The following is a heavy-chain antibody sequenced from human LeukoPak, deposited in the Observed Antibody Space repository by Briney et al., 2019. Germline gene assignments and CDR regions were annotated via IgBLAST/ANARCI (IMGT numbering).Heavy chain of an antibody. Sequence: TSETLSLTCTVSGGSITSTSYYWAWIRQPPGKGLVWIGSIYYSRSTYYTPSLKSRVTISVETSKNKFSLKVSSVTAADTAVYYCARQTWIELWHFDYWGQGALVTVSS. CDR2: IYYSRST. CDR3: ARQTWIELWHFDY. V-gene: IGHV4-39*01. CDR1: GGSITSTSYY. J-gene: IGHJ4*02. D-gene: IGHD5-18*01.